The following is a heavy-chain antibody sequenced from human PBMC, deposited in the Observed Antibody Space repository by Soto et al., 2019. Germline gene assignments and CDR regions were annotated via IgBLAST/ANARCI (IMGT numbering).Heavy chain of an antibody. CDR1: GGSISSYY. CDR3: ARLSNWFDP. Sequence: QVQLQESGPGLVKPSETLSLTCTVSGGSISSYYWSWIRQPPGKGLEWIGYIYYSGSTNYNPSLTSRVTISVDTSKNQFSLKLSSVTAADTAVYYCARLSNWFDPWGQGTLVTVSS. V-gene: IGHV4-59*01. J-gene: IGHJ5*02. CDR2: IYYSGST.